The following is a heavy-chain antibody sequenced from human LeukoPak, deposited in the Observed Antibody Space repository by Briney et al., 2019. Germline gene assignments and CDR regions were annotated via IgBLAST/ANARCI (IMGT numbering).Heavy chain of an antibody. CDR2: IRPKIEGGTA. CDR1: GFTFGDYA. D-gene: IGHD6-19*01. V-gene: IGHV3-15*01. J-gene: IGHJ4*02. Sequence: GGSLRLSCTASGFTFGDYAMSWVRQGPGKGLEWVGRIRPKIEGGTADYAAPVKGRFIISRDDSKNTLYLQMNSLKIEDTAMYYCTHYSSGWYLGQGTLVTVSS. CDR3: THYSSGWY.